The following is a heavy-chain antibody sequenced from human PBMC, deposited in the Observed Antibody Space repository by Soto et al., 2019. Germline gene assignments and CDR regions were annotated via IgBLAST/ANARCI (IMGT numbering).Heavy chain of an antibody. Sequence: RASVKVSCKASGYTFTSYAMHWVRQAPGQRLEWMGWINAGNGNTKYSQKFQGRVTITRDTSASTAYMELSSLRSEDTAVYYCARSGGSGEYYYYGMDVWGQGTTVTVSS. V-gene: IGHV1-3*01. J-gene: IGHJ6*02. D-gene: IGHD2-15*01. CDR1: GYTFTSYA. CDR3: ARSGGSGEYYYYGMDV. CDR2: INAGNGNT.